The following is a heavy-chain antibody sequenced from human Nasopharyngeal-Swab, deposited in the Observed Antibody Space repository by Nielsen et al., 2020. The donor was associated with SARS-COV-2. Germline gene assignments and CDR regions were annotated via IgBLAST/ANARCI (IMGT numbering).Heavy chain of an antibody. V-gene: IGHV1-18*01. D-gene: IGHD3-10*01. CDR2: ISAYNGNT. CDR3: ARDPHAGFGELLPYYFDY. CDR1: GYTFTIYA. J-gene: IGHJ4*02. Sequence: ASVKVSCKASGYTFTIYAISWVRQAPGQGLEWMGWISAYNGNTNYAQKLQGRVTMTTDTSTSTAYMELRSLRSDGTAVYYCARDPHAGFGELLPYYFDYWGQGTLVTVSS.